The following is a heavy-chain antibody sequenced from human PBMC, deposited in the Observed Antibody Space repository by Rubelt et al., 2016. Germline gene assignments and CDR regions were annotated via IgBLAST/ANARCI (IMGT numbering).Heavy chain of an antibody. CDR2: T. D-gene: IGHD6-13*01. V-gene: IGHV4-39*01. J-gene: IGHJ6*02. CDR3: AREYSSSWYVLKNHYGMDV. Sequence: TYYNPSLKSRVTISVDTSKNQFSLKLSSVTAADTAVYYCAREYSSSWYVLKNHYGMDVWGQGTTVTVSS.